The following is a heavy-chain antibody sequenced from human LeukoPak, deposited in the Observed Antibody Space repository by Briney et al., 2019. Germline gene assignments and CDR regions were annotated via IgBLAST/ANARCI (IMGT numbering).Heavy chain of an antibody. D-gene: IGHD2/OR15-2a*01. Sequence: GESLRISCKGSGYSFTNYWISWVRQLPGKGLEWMGRINPSDSYTNYSPSFQGHVTTSADKSISTAYVQWSSLKATDTAIYYCARHNREDFDYWGQGTLVTVSS. CDR3: ARHNREDFDY. V-gene: IGHV5-10-1*01. CDR1: GYSFTNYW. CDR2: INPSDSYT. J-gene: IGHJ4*02.